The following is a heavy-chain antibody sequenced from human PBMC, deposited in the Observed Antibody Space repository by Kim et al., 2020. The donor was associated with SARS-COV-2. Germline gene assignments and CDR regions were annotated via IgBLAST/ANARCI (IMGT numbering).Heavy chain of an antibody. J-gene: IGHJ4*02. CDR2: TT. CDR3: ARSGGNYFDY. D-gene: IGHD2-15*01. V-gene: IGHV3-53*01. Sequence: TTYSADSVKGRFAISRDNSQNTLYLQMNSLRAEDTAVYYCARSGGNYFDYWGQGTLVTVSS.